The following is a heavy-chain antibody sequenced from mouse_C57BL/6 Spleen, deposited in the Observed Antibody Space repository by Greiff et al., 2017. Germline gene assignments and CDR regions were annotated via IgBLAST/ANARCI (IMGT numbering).Heavy chain of an antibody. CDR1: GYTFTSYW. Sequence: QVQLKQPGAELVRPGSSVKLSCKASGYTFTSYWMHWVKQRPIPGLEWIGNIDPSDSETHYNQKFKDKATLTVDKSSSTAYMQLSSLTSEDSAVYYCAVDSSGPYYYAMGYWGQRTSVTVSS. CDR2: IDPSDSET. CDR3: AVDSSGPYYYAMGY. D-gene: IGHD3-2*02. J-gene: IGHJ4*01. V-gene: IGHV1-52*01.